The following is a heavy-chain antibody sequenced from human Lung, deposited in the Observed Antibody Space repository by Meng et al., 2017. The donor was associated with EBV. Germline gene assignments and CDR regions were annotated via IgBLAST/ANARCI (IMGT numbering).Heavy chain of an antibody. CDR1: AFTFKTAW. V-gene: IGHV3-15*01. CDR3: TTDRVSGGSYWTFSGY. D-gene: IGHD3-22*01. CDR2: IKSEIDGGTT. J-gene: IGHJ4*02. Sequence: EVQLVQSXXGXVXXGGXLRLSCAVSAFTFKTAWMNWVCQTPGKGLEWVGRIKSEIDGGTTDYAASVKGRFIVSRDDSKNTVYLQMNSLKTEDTAMYYCTTDRVSGGSYWTFSGYWGQGTLVTVSS.